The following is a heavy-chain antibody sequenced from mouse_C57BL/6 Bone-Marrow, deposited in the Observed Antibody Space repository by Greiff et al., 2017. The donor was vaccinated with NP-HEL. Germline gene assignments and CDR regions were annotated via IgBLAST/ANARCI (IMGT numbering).Heavy chain of an antibody. Sequence: LQQSGAELVRPGASVKMSCKASGYTFTSYNMHWVKQTPRQGLEWIGAIYPGNGDTSYNQKFKGKATLTVDKSSSTAYMQLSSLTSEDSAVYFCARSDYYGSSGYYFDYWGQGTTLTVSS. J-gene: IGHJ2*01. CDR3: ARSDYYGSSGYYFDY. V-gene: IGHV1-12*01. D-gene: IGHD1-1*01. CDR1: GYTFTSYN. CDR2: IYPGNGDT.